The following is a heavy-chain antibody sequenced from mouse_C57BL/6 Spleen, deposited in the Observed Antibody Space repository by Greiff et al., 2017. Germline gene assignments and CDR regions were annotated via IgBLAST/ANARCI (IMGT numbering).Heavy chain of an antibody. D-gene: IGHD3-2*02. Sequence: QVQLQQPGAELVMPGASVKLSCKASGYTFTSYWMHWVKQRPGQGLEWIGEIDPSDSYTNYNQKFKGKSTLTVDQSSSTAYMQLSSLTSEDSAVYYCARGRKTAQADYWGQGTTLTVSS. CDR3: ARGRKTAQADY. CDR1: GYTFTSYW. CDR2: IDPSDSYT. V-gene: IGHV1-69*01. J-gene: IGHJ2*01.